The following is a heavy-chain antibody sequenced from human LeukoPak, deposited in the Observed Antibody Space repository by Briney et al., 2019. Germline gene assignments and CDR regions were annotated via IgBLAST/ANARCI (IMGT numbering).Heavy chain of an antibody. V-gene: IGHV4-59*08. CDR2: IYNSGTT. CDR3: ARHSGPPGYYFDY. D-gene: IGHD3-10*01. J-gene: IGHJ4*02. Sequence: PSETLSLTCTVSGGSISGYYWSWIRQPPGTRLEWIAYIYNSGTTNYNPSLKSRVTISVDTSKNQFSLKLNSATAADTAVYYCARHSGPPGYYFDYWGPGMLVTVSS. CDR1: GGSISGYY.